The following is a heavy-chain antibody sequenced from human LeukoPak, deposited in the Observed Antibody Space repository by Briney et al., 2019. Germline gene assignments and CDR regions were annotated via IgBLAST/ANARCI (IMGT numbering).Heavy chain of an antibody. Sequence: ASVKVSCKVSGYTLTELSMHWVRQAPGKGFEWMGGFGPEDGETIYAQKFQGRVTMTEDTSTDTAYMELSSLRSEDTAVYYCATDQLGIRTFDYWGQGTLVTVSS. J-gene: IGHJ4*02. V-gene: IGHV1-24*01. CDR1: GYTLTELS. D-gene: IGHD6-13*01. CDR2: FGPEDGET. CDR3: ATDQLGIRTFDY.